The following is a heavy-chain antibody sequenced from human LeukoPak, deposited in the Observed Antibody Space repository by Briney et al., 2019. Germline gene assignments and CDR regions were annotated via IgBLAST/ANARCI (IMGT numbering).Heavy chain of an antibody. D-gene: IGHD3-10*02. V-gene: IGHV3-48*04. CDR1: GFTFSSYS. J-gene: IGHJ6*04. CDR3: AELGITMIGGV. Sequence: PGGSLRLSCAASGFTFSSYSMKWVRQAPGKGLEWVSYISSSSSIIYYADSVKGRFTISRDNAKNSLYQQMNSLRAEDTAVYYCAELGITMIGGVWGKGTTVTISS. CDR2: ISSSSSII.